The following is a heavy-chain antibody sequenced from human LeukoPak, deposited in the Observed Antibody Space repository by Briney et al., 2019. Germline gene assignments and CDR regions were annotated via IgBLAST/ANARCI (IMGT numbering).Heavy chain of an antibody. V-gene: IGHV4-4*07. CDR3: ASPNSSGYYYPSVYAFDI. Sequence: PSETLSLTCTVSGGSISSYYWSWIRQPAGKGLEWIGRIYISGSTNYNPSLKSRVTMSVDTSKNQFSLKLSSVTAADTAVYYCASPNSSGYYYPSVYAFDIWGQGTMVTVSS. J-gene: IGHJ3*02. D-gene: IGHD3-22*01. CDR2: IYISGST. CDR1: GGSISSYY.